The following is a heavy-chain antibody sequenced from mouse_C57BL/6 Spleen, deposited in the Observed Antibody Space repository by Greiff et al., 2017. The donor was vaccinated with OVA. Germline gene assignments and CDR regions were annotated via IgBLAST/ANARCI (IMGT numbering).Heavy chain of an antibody. CDR1: GFTFSDYY. D-gene: IGHD1-1*01. CDR3: ARDGSSYAMDY. V-gene: IGHV5-16*01. CDR2: INYDGSST. Sequence: VMLVESEGGLVQPGSSMKLSCTASGFTFSDYYMAWVRQVPEKGLEWVANINYDGSSTYYLDSLKSRFIISRDNAKNILYLQMSSLKSEDTATYYCARDGSSYAMDYWGQGTSVTVSS. J-gene: IGHJ4*01.